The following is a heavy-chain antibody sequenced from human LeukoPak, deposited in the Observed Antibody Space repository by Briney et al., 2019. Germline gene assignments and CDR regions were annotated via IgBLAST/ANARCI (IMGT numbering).Heavy chain of an antibody. CDR1: GGTFSSYA. D-gene: IGHD3-10*01. V-gene: IGHV1-69*06. J-gene: IGHJ4*02. CDR2: IIPIFGTA. Sequence: ASVKVSCKASGGTFSSYAISCVRQAPGQGLEWMGGIIPIFGTANYAQKFQGRVTITADKSTSTAYMELSSLRSEDTAVYYCARLRYYGSGSYYNTFDYWGQGTLVTVSS. CDR3: ARLRYYGSGSYYNTFDY.